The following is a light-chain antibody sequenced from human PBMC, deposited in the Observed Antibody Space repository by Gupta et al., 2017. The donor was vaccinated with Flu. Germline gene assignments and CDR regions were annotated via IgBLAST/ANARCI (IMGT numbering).Light chain of an antibody. CDR3: QQSYSTPSS. CDR1: QSISSY. Sequence: EIEMTQSPSSLSASVGDRVTITCRASQSISSYLNWYQQKPGKAPKLLIYAASTLQSGVPSRFSGSGSGTDFTLTISSLQPEDFATYYCQQSYSTPSSFGQGTKLEIK. CDR2: AAS. J-gene: IGKJ2*04. V-gene: IGKV1-39*01.